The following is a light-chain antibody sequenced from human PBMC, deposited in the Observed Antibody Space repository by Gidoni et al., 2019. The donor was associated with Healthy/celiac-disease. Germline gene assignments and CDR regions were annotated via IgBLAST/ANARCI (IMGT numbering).Light chain of an antibody. J-gene: IGKJ4*01. V-gene: IGKV3-11*01. CDR1: QRVSSY. CDR2: DAS. CDR3: QQRSNWPLT. Sequence: EIVLTQSPATLSLSPGERATLSCRASQRVSSYLAGYQQKPGQAPRLLIYDASNRATGIPARFSGSGSGTDFTLTISSLEPEDFAVYYCQQRSNWPLTFXGXTKVEIK.